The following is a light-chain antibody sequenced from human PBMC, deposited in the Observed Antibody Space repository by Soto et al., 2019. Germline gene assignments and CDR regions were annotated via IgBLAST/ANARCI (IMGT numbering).Light chain of an antibody. Sequence: QAVVTQEPSLTVSPGGTVTLTCGSSTGAVTSGHYPYWFQQKPGQAPKTLIYDTTNKHSWSPARLSGSLLGGKAALTLSGAQPEDEADYYCLLVYSGIVVFGGGTKVTVL. CDR1: TGAVTSGHY. CDR3: LLVYSGIVV. CDR2: DTT. J-gene: IGLJ2*01. V-gene: IGLV7-46*01.